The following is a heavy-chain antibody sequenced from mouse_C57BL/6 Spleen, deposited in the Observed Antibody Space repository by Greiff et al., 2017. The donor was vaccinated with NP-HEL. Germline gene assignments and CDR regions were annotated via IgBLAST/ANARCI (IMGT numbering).Heavy chain of an antibody. CDR2: IDPEDGET. Sequence: EVQLQQSGAELVKPGASVKLSCTASGFNIKDYYMHWVKQRTEQGLEWIGRIDPEDGETKYDPKFQGKATITADASSNTAYLQLSSLTSEDTAVYYCASNYYGSSYWYFDVWGTGTTVTVSS. D-gene: IGHD1-1*01. V-gene: IGHV14-2*01. CDR3: ASNYYGSSYWYFDV. J-gene: IGHJ1*03. CDR1: GFNIKDYY.